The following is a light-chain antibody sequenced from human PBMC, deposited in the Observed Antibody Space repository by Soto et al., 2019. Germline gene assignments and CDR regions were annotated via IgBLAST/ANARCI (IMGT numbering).Light chain of an antibody. Sequence: QSVLTQPASVSGSPGQSITISCTGTSSDVGGYNFVSWYQHHPAKATKLMIYDVSNRPSGVSNRFSGSKSGNTASLTISGLQAEDEAHYYCSSFTSSDTLVVFGGGTKLTVL. V-gene: IGLV2-14*03. CDR1: SSDVGGYNF. CDR2: DVS. J-gene: IGLJ2*01. CDR3: SSFTSSDTLVV.